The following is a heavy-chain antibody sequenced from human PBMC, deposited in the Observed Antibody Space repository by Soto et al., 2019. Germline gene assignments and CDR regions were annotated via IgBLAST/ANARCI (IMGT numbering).Heavy chain of an antibody. Sequence: SETLSLTCAVYGESFSNHYWTWIRQSPGKGLEWVGEINYSGSTRYNWSLGSRVTISVDTSKNQFSLMVTSVAAEDTAVYYCARGVVYRDVGLAYGMDVWGQGTTVTVSS. J-gene: IGHJ6*02. CDR1: GESFSNHY. V-gene: IGHV4-34*01. CDR3: ARGVVYRDVGLAYGMDV. CDR2: INYSGST. D-gene: IGHD3-22*01.